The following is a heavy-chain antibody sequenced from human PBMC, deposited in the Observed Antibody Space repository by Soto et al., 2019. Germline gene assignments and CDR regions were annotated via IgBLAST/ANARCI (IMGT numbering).Heavy chain of an antibody. V-gene: IGHV3-23*01. CDR2: ISAGGSNT. CDR3: AKKNPPRDAFDI. J-gene: IGHJ3*02. Sequence: GGSLRLSCAVSGFTFRSYAMSWVRQAPGKGPEWVSVISAGGSNTYYAESVKGRFTISRDNSKNTLYLQMNSLRDEDTAVYYWAKKNPPRDAFDIWGKGTMVTVS. CDR1: GFTFRSYA.